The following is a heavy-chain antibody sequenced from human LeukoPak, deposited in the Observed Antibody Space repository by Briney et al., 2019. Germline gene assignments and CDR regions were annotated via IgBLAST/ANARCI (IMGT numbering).Heavy chain of an antibody. J-gene: IGHJ4*02. CDR1: GFTFSSYA. CDR2: ISYDGSNK. Sequence: PGRSLRLSCAASGFTFSSYAMHWVRQAPGKGLEWVAVISYDGSNKYYADSVKGRFTISRDNSKNTLYLQMNSLRAEDTAVYYCAKLMTTPPSDCWGQGTLVTVSS. V-gene: IGHV3-30*18. D-gene: IGHD2-15*01. CDR3: AKLMTTPPSDC.